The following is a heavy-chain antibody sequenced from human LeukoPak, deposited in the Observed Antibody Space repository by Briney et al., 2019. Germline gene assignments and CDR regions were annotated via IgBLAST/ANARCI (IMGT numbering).Heavy chain of an antibody. CDR2: IIPIFGTA. CDR3: ARDLYDFWSGYYAAHAFDI. D-gene: IGHD3-3*01. CDR1: GGTFSSYA. V-gene: IGHV1-69*13. J-gene: IGHJ3*02. Sequence: RASVKVSCKASGGTFSSYAISWVRQAPGQGLEWMGGIIPIFGTANYAQKFQGRVTITADESTSTAYMELSSLRSEDTAVYYCARDLYDFWSGYYAAHAFDIWGQGTMVTVSS.